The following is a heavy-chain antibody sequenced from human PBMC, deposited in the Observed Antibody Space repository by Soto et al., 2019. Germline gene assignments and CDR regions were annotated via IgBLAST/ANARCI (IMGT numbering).Heavy chain of an antibody. CDR1: DFSFTSHG. V-gene: IGHV1-18*04. J-gene: IGHJ4*02. CDR2: ISLYNGNT. CDR3: AIYHVELFRFDY. D-gene: IGHD3-10*01. Sequence: GASVKVSCKAYDFSFTSHGISWVRQAPGQGLEWMGWISLYNGNTNYAQQFQGRVTMTTDTSTSTAYMELRSLRSDDTAMYFCAIYHVELFRFDYWGQGAMVTVSS.